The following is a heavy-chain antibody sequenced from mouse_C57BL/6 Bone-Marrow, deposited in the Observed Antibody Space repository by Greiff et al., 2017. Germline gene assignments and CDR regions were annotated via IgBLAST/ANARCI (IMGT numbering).Heavy chain of an antibody. CDR2: FYPGSGSI. J-gene: IGHJ2*01. D-gene: IGHD1-1*01. CDR3: ARHVHYYGSSSGFDD. V-gene: IGHV1-62-2*01. CDR1: GYTFTEYT. Sequence: VQLQESGAELVKPGASVKLSCKASGYTFTEYTIHWVKQRSGQGLEWIGWFYPGSGSIKYNQKFKDKATLTADKSSSTVYMELSRLTSEDSAVYFWARHVHYYGSSSGFDDWGQGTTLTVSS.